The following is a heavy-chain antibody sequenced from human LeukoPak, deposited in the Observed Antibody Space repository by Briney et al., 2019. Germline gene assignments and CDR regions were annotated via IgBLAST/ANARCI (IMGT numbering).Heavy chain of an antibody. D-gene: IGHD1-1*01. V-gene: IGHV1-24*01. CDR2: FDPEDGET. J-gene: IGHJ3*02. CDR1: GYTFTSYG. CDR3: ATWGYVEQLERRGAFDI. Sequence: GASVKVSCKASGYTFTSYGISWVRQAPGQGLEWMGGFDPEDGETIYAQKFQGRVTMTEDTSADTAYMELSRLRSEDTAVYYCATWGYVEQLERRGAFDIWGQGTMVTVSS.